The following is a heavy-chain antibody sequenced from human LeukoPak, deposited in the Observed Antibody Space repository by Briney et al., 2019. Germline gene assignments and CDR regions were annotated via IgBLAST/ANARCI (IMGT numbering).Heavy chain of an antibody. CDR1: GFTVSSNY. D-gene: IGHD3-22*01. Sequence: PGGSLRLSCAASGFTVSSNYMSWVRQAPGKGLEWVSVIYSGGSTYYADSVKGRFTISRDNSKNTLYLQMNSLRAEDTAVYYCARDHYYDSSGYSDAFDIWGQGTMVTVSS. CDR3: ARDHYYDSSGYSDAFDI. V-gene: IGHV3-53*01. CDR2: IYSGGST. J-gene: IGHJ3*02.